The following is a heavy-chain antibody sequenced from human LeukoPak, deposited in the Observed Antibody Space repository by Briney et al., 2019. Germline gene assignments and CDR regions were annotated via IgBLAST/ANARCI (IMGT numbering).Heavy chain of an antibody. Sequence: ASVKVSCKASGYTFTSYDINWVRQATGQGLEWMGLMNPNSGNTGYAQKFQGRVTITRNTSISTAYMELSSLRSEDTAVYYCARSHKYYDAYWFDPWGQGTLVTVSS. CDR3: ARSHKYYDAYWFDP. J-gene: IGHJ5*02. V-gene: IGHV1-8*03. CDR1: GYTFTSYD. D-gene: IGHD3-3*01. CDR2: MNPNSGNT.